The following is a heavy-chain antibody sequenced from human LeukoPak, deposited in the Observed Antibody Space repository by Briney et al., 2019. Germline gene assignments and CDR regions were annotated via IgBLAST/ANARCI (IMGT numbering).Heavy chain of an antibody. D-gene: IGHD4-11*01. CDR3: ARGQATVTTH. J-gene: IGHJ4*02. Sequence: SETLSLTCAVSGGSFSGYYWTWIRQPPGKGLEWIGEFNHSGSANYNPSLMSRVTISLDTSKNHFSLNLSSVTAADTAVYYCARGQATVTTHWGQGTLVTVSS. CDR2: FNHSGSA. CDR1: GGSFSGYY. V-gene: IGHV4-34*01.